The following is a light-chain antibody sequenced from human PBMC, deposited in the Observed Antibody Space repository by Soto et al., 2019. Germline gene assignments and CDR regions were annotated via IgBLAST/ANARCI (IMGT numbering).Light chain of an antibody. CDR3: QQYNNWPPYT. CDR1: QGVSSI. Sequence: EIVMTQSPATLSVSPGERATLSCRASQGVSSILAWYQQKAGQAPRLLIYGASTRAAAIPARFSGSGSGTEFTLTISSLQSEDLAVYYCQQYNNWPPYTFGQGTKLEIK. J-gene: IGKJ2*01. V-gene: IGKV3-15*01. CDR2: GAS.